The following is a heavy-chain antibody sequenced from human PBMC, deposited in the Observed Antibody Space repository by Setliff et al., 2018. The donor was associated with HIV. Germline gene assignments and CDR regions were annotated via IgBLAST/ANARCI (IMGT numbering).Heavy chain of an antibody. V-gene: IGHV1-69*05. J-gene: IGHJ4*02. CDR3: ARPSVRMARNWYDFGY. Sequence: AASVKVSCKASGDTFSNYAISWVRQAPGQGLEWMGGIIPIFGTASHAQKFQGRVTITTDESTSTAYMELSSLTSEDTAVYYCARPSVRMARNWYDFGYWGQGTLVTVSS. CDR1: GDTFSNYA. CDR2: IIPIFGTA. D-gene: IGHD1-1*01.